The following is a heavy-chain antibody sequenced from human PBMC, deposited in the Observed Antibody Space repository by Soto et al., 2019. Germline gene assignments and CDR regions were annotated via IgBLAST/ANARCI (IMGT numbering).Heavy chain of an antibody. CDR3: AKGVLDRGVDS. V-gene: IGHV3-23*01. Sequence: EVQVLESGGGLVQSGGSLRLSCAASGFTFRNYAMTWVRQATWQGLEYVSSITENGANTYYASSVKGRFTISRDNSKNTLYLPMNSLRAEDTAIYYCAKGVLDRGVDSGGQGTLVTGSS. CDR2: ITENGANT. J-gene: IGHJ4*02. CDR1: GFTFRNYA. D-gene: IGHD6-6*01.